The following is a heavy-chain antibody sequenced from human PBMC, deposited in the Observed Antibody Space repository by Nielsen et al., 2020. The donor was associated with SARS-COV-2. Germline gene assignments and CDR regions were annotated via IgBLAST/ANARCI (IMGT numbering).Heavy chain of an antibody. CDR1: GYTFTGYY. Sequence: ASVKVSCKASGYTFTGYYMHWVRQAPGQGLEWMGWINPNSGGTNYAQKFQGRVTMTRDTSISTAYMELSRLRSDDTAVYYCAGLITYYYDSSGYSPTPVYFDYWGQGTLVTVSS. D-gene: IGHD3-22*01. V-gene: IGHV1-2*02. J-gene: IGHJ4*02. CDR2: INPNSGGT. CDR3: AGLITYYYDSSGYSPTPVYFDY.